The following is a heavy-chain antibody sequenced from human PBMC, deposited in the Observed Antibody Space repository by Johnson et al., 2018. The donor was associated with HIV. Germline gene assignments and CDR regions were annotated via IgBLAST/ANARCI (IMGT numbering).Heavy chain of an antibody. CDR1: GFTFSSYG. CDR2: IWYDGSNK. D-gene: IGHD5-18*01. Sequence: QVQLVESGGDVVQPGRSLRLSCAASGFTFSSYGMHWVRQAPGKGLEWVAVIWYDGSNKYYGDSVKGRFTISRDNSKNTLYLQMNSLRAGDTAVYYCSRLPTGYSRDGFDIWGQGTMVTVSS. CDR3: SRLPTGYSRDGFDI. J-gene: IGHJ3*02. V-gene: IGHV3-33*08.